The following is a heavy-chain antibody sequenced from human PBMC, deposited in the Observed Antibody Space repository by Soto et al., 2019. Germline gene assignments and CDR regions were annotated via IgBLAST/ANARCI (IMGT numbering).Heavy chain of an antibody. CDR1: GGSISSGGYY. V-gene: IGHV4-31*03. CDR2: IYYSGST. D-gene: IGHD1-26*01. Sequence: SETLSLTCTVSGGSISSGGYYWSWIRQHPGKGLEWIGYIYYSGSTYYNPSLKSRVTISADTSKNQFSLKLSSVTAADTSVYYCARGSDSGSYYLDAFDIWGQGTMVTVSS. CDR3: ARGSDSGSYYLDAFDI. J-gene: IGHJ3*02.